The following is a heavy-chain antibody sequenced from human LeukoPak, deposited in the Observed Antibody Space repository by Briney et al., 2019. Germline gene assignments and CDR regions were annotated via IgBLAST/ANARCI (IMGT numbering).Heavy chain of an antibody. Sequence: GGSLRLSCAASGFTFSNYNINWVRQAPGKRLEWVSYISSSSSSIYFADSVKGRFTISRDNAKNSLFLQMNSLRDEDTAVYYCARDYGHHGEYFDYWGQGTLVTVSS. CDR3: ARDYGHHGEYFDY. J-gene: IGHJ4*02. D-gene: IGHD3-10*01. CDR1: GFTFSNYN. V-gene: IGHV3-48*02. CDR2: ISSSSSSI.